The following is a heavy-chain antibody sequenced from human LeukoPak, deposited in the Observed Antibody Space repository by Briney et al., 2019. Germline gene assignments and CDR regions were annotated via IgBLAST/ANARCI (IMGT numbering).Heavy chain of an antibody. CDR1: GYSFTDYY. CDR3: AREYCDSSGLKYAFDI. V-gene: IGHV1-2*02. D-gene: IGHD3-22*01. J-gene: IGHJ3*02. CDR2: IDPDTGGT. Sequence: ASVKVSCKASGYSFTDYYLHWVRQAPGQGLEWMGCIDPDTGGTKFAQKFQGGVTMTRDTSVSTAYMELSSLRSDDTAVYYCAREYCDSSGLKYAFDIWGQGTMVTVSS.